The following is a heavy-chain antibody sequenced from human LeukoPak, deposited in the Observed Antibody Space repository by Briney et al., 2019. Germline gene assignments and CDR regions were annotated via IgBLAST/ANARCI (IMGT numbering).Heavy chain of an antibody. V-gene: IGHV1-2*02. Sequence: SVKLSCKAYAYTFTGYYMHCVRQAPGQGLEWMGWINPKIGHTNYTQKIQGRATMTRDSPSSPAYMELRRLRSDDPAVSYPSIDLGHCPCGSWFPGFGYYASWGQGNLVTVSS. CDR1: AYTFTGYY. J-gene: IGHJ4*02. CDR2: INPKIGHT. D-gene: IGHD2-15*01. CDR3: SIDLGHCPCGSWFPGFGYYAS.